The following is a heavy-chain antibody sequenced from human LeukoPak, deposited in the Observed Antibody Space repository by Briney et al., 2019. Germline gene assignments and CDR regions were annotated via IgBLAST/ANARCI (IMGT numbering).Heavy chain of an antibody. J-gene: IGHJ4*02. Sequence: ASVKVSCTASGYTFTSYGISWVRQAPGQGLEWMGWISAYNGNTNYAQKLQGRVTMTTDTSTSTAYMELRSLRSDDTAVYYCARRPGYSYGQYYFDYWGQGTLVTVSS. V-gene: IGHV1-18*01. D-gene: IGHD5-18*01. CDR2: ISAYNGNT. CDR1: GYTFTSYG. CDR3: ARRPGYSYGQYYFDY.